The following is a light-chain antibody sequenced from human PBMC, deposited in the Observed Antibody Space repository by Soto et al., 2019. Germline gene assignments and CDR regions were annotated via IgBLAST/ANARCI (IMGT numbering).Light chain of an antibody. CDR1: SSDVGGYNY. CDR2: DVS. Sequence: QSVLTQPRSVSGSHGQSVTISCTGTSSDVGGYNYVSWYQQHPGKAPKLMIYDVSKRPSGVPDRFSGSKSGNTASLTISGLQAEDEADYYCCSYAGSYTFDVVFGGGTKLTVL. J-gene: IGLJ2*01. CDR3: CSYAGSYTFDVV. V-gene: IGLV2-11*01.